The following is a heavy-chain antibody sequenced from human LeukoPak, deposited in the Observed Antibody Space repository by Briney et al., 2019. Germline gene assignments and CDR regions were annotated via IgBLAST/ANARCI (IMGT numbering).Heavy chain of an antibody. D-gene: IGHD6-13*01. V-gene: IGHV4-59*11. CDR1: GASISPLY. CDR2: IYDSGAA. Sequence: SETLSLTCTVSGASISPLYWSWIRQAPGKALEFIGYIYDSGAANYNPSLKSRVTLSVATSKNQFSLKLTSVTAADTAVYYCARGGVAAKYDFDYWGQGILVTVSS. CDR3: ARGGVAAKYDFDY. J-gene: IGHJ4*02.